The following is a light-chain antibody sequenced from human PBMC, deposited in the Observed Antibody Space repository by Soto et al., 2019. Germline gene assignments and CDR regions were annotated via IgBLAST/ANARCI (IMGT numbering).Light chain of an antibody. CDR1: SSDVGGYNY. J-gene: IGLJ1*01. Sequence: QSVLTQPASVSGSPGQSITISCTGTSSDVGGYNYVSWYQQHPGKAPKLMIYEVSNRPSGVSNRFSGSKSGNTASLTISGLQAEDEADYYCSSYTSRSTNYLFGNGTKVTV. V-gene: IGLV2-14*01. CDR2: EVS. CDR3: SSYTSRSTNYL.